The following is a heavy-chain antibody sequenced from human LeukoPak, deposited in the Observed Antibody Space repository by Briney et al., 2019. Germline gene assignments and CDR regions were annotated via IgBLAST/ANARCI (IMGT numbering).Heavy chain of an antibody. V-gene: IGHV3-15*01. J-gene: IGHJ4*02. Sequence: PGGSLRLSCAASGFTFSNAWMSWVRQAPGKGLEWVGRIKSKTDGGTTDYAAPVKGRFTISRDDSKNTLYLQMNSPKTEDTAVYYCTTGNIVVVTAMGGRNWGQGTLVTVSS. CDR2: IKSKTDGGTT. D-gene: IGHD2-21*02. CDR1: GFTFSNAW. CDR3: TTGNIVVVTAMGGRN.